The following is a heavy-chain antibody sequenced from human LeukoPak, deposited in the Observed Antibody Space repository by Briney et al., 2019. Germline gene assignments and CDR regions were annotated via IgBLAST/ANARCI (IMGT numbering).Heavy chain of an antibody. CDR3: ARCDSSGYCGASDI. CDR1: GFTFSDYY. D-gene: IGHD3-22*01. J-gene: IGHJ3*02. V-gene: IGHV3-11*04. Sequence: GGSLRLSCAASGFTFSDYYMSWIRQAPGKGLEWVSYISSSGSTIYYADSVKGRFTISRDNAKNSLYLQMNSLRAEDTAVYYCARCDSSGYCGASDIWGQGTMVTVAS. CDR2: ISSSGSTI.